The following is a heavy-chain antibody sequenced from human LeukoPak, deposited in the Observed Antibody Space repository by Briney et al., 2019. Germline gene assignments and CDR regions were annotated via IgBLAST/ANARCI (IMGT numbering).Heavy chain of an antibody. V-gene: IGHV3-23*01. CDR3: AKATRSYYFDY. Sequence: LTGGSLRLSCAASGFTFSSYAMSWARQAPGKGLEWVSAISGSGGSTYYADSVKGRFTISRDNSKNTLYLQMNSLRAEDTAVYYCAKATRSYYFDYWGQGTLVTVSS. CDR2: ISGSGGST. CDR1: GFTFSSYA. J-gene: IGHJ4*02.